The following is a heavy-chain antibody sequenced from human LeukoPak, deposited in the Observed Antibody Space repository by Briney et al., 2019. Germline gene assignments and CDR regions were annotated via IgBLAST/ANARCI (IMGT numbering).Heavy chain of an antibody. J-gene: IGHJ4*02. D-gene: IGHD1-26*01. V-gene: IGHV3-30*01. CDR2: ISYDGSHQ. CDR3: ARARNGTLKY. CDR1: GFTFSHYA. Sequence: PGRSLRLPCAASGFTFSHYAMHWVRQAPGKGLEWVAVISYDGSHQYSADSVKGRLSISRDNSRHTLYLQMNSLRPEDTAVYYCARARNGTLKYWGQGTLVIVSS.